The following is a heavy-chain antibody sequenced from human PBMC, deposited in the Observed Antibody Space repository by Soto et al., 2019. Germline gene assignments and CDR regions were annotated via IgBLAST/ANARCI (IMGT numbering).Heavy chain of an antibody. CDR3: ARFSPPRKSYDSNPGWFDP. V-gene: IGHV4-59*01. Sequence: QVQLLESGPGLVKPSETLSLTCTVSGGSLNSYYWTWIRQSPGKGLEWIGYVSSTGRTNYNPSLKCRLTMSLDKATNEVSLSPTSVTAADAAVYFCARFSPPRKSYDSNPGWFDPWGQGIMVAVSS. D-gene: IGHD3-22*01. CDR2: VSSTGRT. CDR1: GGSLNSYY. J-gene: IGHJ5*02.